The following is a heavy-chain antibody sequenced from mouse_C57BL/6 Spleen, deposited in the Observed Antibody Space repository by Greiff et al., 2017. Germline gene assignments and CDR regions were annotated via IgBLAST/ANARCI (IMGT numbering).Heavy chain of an antibody. V-gene: IGHV1-19*01. Sequence: SGPVLVKPGASVKMSCKASGYTFTDYYMNWVKQSHGKSLEWIGDINPYNGGTSYNQKFKGKATLTVDKPSSTAYMERNSLTSEYSAVYYVARAYYGSSPFADWGQGTLVTVSA. CDR1: GYTFTDYY. J-gene: IGHJ3*01. CDR2: INPYNGGT. D-gene: IGHD1-1*01. CDR3: ARAYYGSSPFAD.